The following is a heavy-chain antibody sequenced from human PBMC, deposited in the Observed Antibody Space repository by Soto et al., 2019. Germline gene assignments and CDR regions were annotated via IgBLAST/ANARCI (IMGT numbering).Heavy chain of an antibody. CDR2: ISGKNGNT. CDR3: ARLSSSLVVVPAYGMDV. D-gene: IGHD2-2*01. Sequence: QVPLVQSGVEVKKPGASVKVSCKASGYTFISHGISWVRQAPGQGLEGMGWISGKNGNTNYAQKLQGRVTLTTDTSTSTAYMELRSLRSDDTAVYYCARLSSSLVVVPAYGMDVWGQVTTVTGSS. V-gene: IGHV1-18*04. J-gene: IGHJ6*02. CDR1: GYTFISHG.